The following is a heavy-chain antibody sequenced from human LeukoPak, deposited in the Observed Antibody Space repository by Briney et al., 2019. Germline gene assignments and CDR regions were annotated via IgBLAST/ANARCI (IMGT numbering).Heavy chain of an antibody. Sequence: GASVKVSCKTFGYSFTNYDINWVRQATGQGLEWMGWMSPNSGKTGYAQKFQGRVTMTKNTSMSTAYMELSSLTSEDTAVYYCARGRESSKLTSGFQSFYWSSDSFDLWGQGTIVTVSS. CDR3: ARGRESSKLTSGFQSFYWSSDSFDL. J-gene: IGHJ3*01. CDR2: MSPNSGKT. CDR1: GYSFTNYD. D-gene: IGHD3-9*01. V-gene: IGHV1-8*01.